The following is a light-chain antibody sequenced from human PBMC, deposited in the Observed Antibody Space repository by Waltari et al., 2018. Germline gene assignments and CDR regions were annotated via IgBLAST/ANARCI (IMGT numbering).Light chain of an antibody. CDR3: QQYYTYSLWA. Sequence: DIQMTQSPSTLSASVGARVTFTCRASESIGTSLAWYQQKSGKAPKLLIYHASTLEGGVPSRFSGSGSGTDFTLTISSLQPDDFATYLCQQYYTYSLWAFGQGTKVETK. J-gene: IGKJ1*01. CDR1: ESIGTS. CDR2: HAS. V-gene: IGKV1-5*01.